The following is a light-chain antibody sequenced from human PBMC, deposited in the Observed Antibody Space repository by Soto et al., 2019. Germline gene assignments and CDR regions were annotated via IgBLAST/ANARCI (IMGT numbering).Light chain of an antibody. CDR3: QQRSNWPGVT. J-gene: IGKJ4*01. V-gene: IGKV3-11*01. CDR1: QSVSSY. CDR2: VAA. Sequence: EIVLTQSPATLSLSPGERATLSCRASQSVSSYLACYQQKPGQAPRLLTHVAANRATGIPARCSGSGSGTDFTLPISSLVPEDFAGYYCQQRSNWPGVTFGGGTKVEIK.